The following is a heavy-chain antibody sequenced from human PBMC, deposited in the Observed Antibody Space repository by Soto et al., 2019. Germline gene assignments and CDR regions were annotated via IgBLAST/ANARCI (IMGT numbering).Heavy chain of an antibody. J-gene: IGHJ4*02. V-gene: IGHV4-59*08. CDR3: ARRYGDCFDF. CDR1: GGSISSYY. Sequence: SETLSLTCTVSGGSISSYYWSWIRQPPGKGLEWIGYIYYSGSTNYNPSLKSRVTISVNTSKNQFSLKLSSVTAADTAVYYCARRYGDCFDFWGQGTLVTVSS. D-gene: IGHD4-17*01. CDR2: IYYSGST.